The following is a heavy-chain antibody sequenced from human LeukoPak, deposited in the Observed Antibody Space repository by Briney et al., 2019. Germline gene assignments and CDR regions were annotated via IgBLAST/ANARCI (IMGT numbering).Heavy chain of an antibody. CDR1: GGTFSSYA. CDR2: IIPILGIA. J-gene: IGHJ4*02. V-gene: IGHV1-69*04. D-gene: IGHD3-9*01. CDR3: ARRGRRWDYDILTGYYKPSDY. Sequence: SVKVSCKASGGTFSSYAISWVRQAPGQGLEWMGRIIPILGIANYAQKFQGRVTITADKSTSTAYLQWSSLKASDTAMYYCARRGRRWDYDILTGYYKPSDYWGQGTLVTVSS.